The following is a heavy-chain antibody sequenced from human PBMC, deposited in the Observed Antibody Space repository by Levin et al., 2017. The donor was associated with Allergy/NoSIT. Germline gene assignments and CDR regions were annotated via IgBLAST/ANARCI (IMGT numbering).Heavy chain of an antibody. D-gene: IGHD2-2*01. Sequence: SGGSLRLSCAASGFTFSSYAMSWVRQAPGKGLEWVSAISGSGGSTYYADSVKGRFTISRDNSKNTLYLQMNSLRAEDTAVYYCAKPPYCSSTSCFQWFDYWGQGTLVTVSS. J-gene: IGHJ4*02. CDR3: AKPPYCSSTSCFQWFDY. CDR1: GFTFSSYA. V-gene: IGHV3-23*01. CDR2: ISGSGGST.